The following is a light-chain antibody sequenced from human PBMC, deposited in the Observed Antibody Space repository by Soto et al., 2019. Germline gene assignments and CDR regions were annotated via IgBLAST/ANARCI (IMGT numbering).Light chain of an antibody. CDR1: RSHIGSNT. CDR3: GTCDGTVGGV. Sequence: HSVLTQPPSPSGTPGQRVTISRAGSRSHIGSNTENWYKQLPGSAPKLLIYSNNQRPSGVHDRLSRSKSGTSAPPAISGHQFEDDADYYCGTCDGTVGGVFGAATEGTVL. CDR2: SNN. J-gene: IGLJ1*01. V-gene: IGLV1-44*01.